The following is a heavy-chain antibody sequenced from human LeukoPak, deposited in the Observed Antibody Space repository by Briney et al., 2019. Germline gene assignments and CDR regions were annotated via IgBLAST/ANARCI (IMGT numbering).Heavy chain of an antibody. J-gene: IGHJ5*02. CDR1: GGSISSSNW. CDR3: ARAKSYYGSGSYRNWFDP. V-gene: IGHV4-4*02. CDR2: IYHSGST. D-gene: IGHD3-10*01. Sequence: SGTLSLTCAVSGGSISSSNWWSWVRQPPGKGLEWIGEIYHSGSTNYNPSLKSRVTISVDKSKNQFSLKLSSVTAADTAVYYCARAKSYYGSGSYRNWFDPWGQGTLVTVSS.